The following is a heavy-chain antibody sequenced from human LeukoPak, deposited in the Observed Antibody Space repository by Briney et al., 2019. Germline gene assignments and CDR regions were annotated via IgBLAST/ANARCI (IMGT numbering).Heavy chain of an antibody. CDR2: IYYSGST. CDR1: GGSISSSSYY. D-gene: IGHD1-1*01. CDR3: ARHVRGTTRNHYFDY. J-gene: IGHJ4*02. Sequence: SETLSLTCTVSGGSISSSSYYWGWIRQPPGKGLEWIGSIYYSGSTYYNPSLKSRVTISVDTSKNQFSLKLSSVTAADTAVYYCARHVRGTTRNHYFDYWGQGTLVTVSS. V-gene: IGHV4-39*01.